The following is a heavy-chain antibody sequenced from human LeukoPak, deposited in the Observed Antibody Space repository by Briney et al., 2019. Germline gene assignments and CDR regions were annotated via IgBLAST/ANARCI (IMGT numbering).Heavy chain of an antibody. Sequence: GGSLRLSCAASGFTVSSNYMSWVRQAPGKGLEWVSVMYSGGSTYYADSVKGRFTISRDNSKNTLYLQMNSLRAEDTAVYYCARAGINYYDSSGYYPFDYWGQGTLVTVSS. CDR1: GFTVSSNY. J-gene: IGHJ4*02. D-gene: IGHD3-22*01. V-gene: IGHV3-53*01. CDR2: MYSGGST. CDR3: ARAGINYYDSSGYYPFDY.